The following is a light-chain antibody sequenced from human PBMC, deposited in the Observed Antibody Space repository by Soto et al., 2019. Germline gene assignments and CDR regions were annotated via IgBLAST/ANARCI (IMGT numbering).Light chain of an antibody. J-gene: IGLJ3*02. Sequence: QTVVTQEPSLTVSPGGTVSRTCASNTGVVTSSHYANWFQQKPGQPPRALIYSTSNKHSWTPARISGSLLGGKAALTLSGVQPEDEADYYCLLFYGGPQPWVFGGGTKLTVL. V-gene: IGLV7-43*01. CDR1: TGVVTSSHY. CDR2: STS. CDR3: LLFYGGPQPWV.